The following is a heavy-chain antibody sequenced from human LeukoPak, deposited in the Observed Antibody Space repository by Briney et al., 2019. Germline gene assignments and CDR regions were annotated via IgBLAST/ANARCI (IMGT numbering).Heavy chain of an antibody. Sequence: SETLSLTCTVSGASISSYYWSWIRQPPGQGLEWIAYIYDSGSTNYNPSLKSRVTTSVDTSKNQFSLMLSSVTAVDTAVYFCARHGGGWSFDYWGQGTLVTVSS. CDR2: IYDSGST. CDR1: GASISSYY. CDR3: ARHGGGWSFDY. D-gene: IGHD6-19*01. V-gene: IGHV4-59*08. J-gene: IGHJ4*02.